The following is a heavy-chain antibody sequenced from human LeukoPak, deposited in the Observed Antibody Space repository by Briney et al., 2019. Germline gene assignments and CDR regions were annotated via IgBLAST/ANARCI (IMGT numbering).Heavy chain of an antibody. V-gene: IGHV1-69*13. CDR3: ARAGIVGATWAFDI. CDR1: GGTFSSYA. CDR2: IIPIFGTA. Sequence: SVKVSCKAYGGTFSSYAISWVRQAPGQGLEWMGGIIPIFGTANYAQKFQGRVTITADESTSTAYMEQSSLGSEDTAVYYCARAGIVGATWAFDIWGQGTMVTVSS. D-gene: IGHD1-26*01. J-gene: IGHJ3*02.